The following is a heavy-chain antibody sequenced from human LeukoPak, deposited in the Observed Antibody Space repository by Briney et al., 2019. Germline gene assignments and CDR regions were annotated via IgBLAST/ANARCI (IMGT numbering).Heavy chain of an antibody. D-gene: IGHD1-26*01. CDR1: GGSLSSYY. CDR2: IHHSDST. J-gene: IGHJ5*02. CDR3: ARGEGS. Sequence: SETLSLTCTVSGGSLSSYYWSWIRQPPGKGLEWIGYIHHSDSTSYNPSLKSRVTISVDRSKNQFSLRLSSVTAADTAVYYCARGEGSWGQGTLVTVSS. V-gene: IGHV4-59*12.